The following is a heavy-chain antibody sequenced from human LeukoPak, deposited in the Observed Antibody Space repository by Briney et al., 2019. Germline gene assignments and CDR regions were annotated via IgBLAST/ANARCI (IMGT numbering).Heavy chain of an antibody. J-gene: IGHJ4*02. Sequence: AGGSLRLSCVASGFSFSDHWMNWFRQAPGKGLEWVATIKKDGSEQYYVDSMKGRFTISRDNAKNSVYLQINSLRAEDTAVYYCARDLGWLQSDYWGQGTLVTVPS. V-gene: IGHV3-7*01. CDR3: ARDLGWLQSDY. CDR2: IKKDGSEQ. CDR1: GFSFSDHW. D-gene: IGHD5-24*01.